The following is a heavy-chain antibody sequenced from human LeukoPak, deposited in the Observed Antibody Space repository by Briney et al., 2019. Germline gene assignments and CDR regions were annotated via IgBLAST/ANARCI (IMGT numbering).Heavy chain of an antibody. V-gene: IGHV3-66*01. J-gene: IGHJ4*02. CDR2: IYSGGSI. D-gene: IGHD2-15*01. CDR3: ASNELLGYCSGGSCYQSEDY. Sequence: GGSLRLSCAASGFTVSSNYMSWVRQAPGKGLEWVSVIYSGGSIYYADSVKGRFTISRDNSKNTLYLQMNSLRAEDTAVYYCASNELLGYCSGGSCYQSEDYWGQGTLVTVSS. CDR1: GFTVSSNY.